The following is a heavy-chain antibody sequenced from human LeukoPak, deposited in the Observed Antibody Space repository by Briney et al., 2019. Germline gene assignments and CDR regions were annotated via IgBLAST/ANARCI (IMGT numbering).Heavy chain of an antibody. Sequence: PSETLSLTCAVYGGSFSGYYWSWIRQPPGKGLEWIGEINHSGSTNYNPSLKSRVTISVDTSKNQFSLKLSSVTAADTAVYYCASAQQLVFSFDPWGQGTLVTVSS. CDR1: GGSFSGYY. V-gene: IGHV4-34*01. CDR3: ASAQQLVFSFDP. CDR2: INHSGST. J-gene: IGHJ5*02. D-gene: IGHD6-13*01.